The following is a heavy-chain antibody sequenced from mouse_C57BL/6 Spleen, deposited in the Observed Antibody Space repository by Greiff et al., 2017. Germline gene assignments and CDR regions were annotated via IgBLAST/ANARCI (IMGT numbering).Heavy chain of an antibody. CDR1: GYTFTSYW. V-gene: IGHV1-69*01. D-gene: IGHD2-5*01. CDR2: IDPSDSYT. CDR3: ARDDYSNTWFAY. J-gene: IGHJ3*01. Sequence: QVQLQQPGAELVMPGASVKLSCKASGYTFTSYWMHWVKQRPGQGLEWIGEIDPSDSYTNYNQKFKGKSTLTVDKSSSTAYMQLNSLTSEDSAVYYCARDDYSNTWFAYWGQGTLVTVSA.